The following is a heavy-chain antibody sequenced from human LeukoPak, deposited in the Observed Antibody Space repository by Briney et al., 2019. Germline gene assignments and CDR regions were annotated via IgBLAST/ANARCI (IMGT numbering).Heavy chain of an antibody. CDR1: GCSISSYY. D-gene: IGHD3-22*01. CDR3: ARGDSSGYYIVFDY. V-gene: IGHV4-59*01. Sequence: KASETLSLTCTVSGCSISSYYWSWIRQPPGKGLEWIGYIYYSGSTNYNPSLKSRVTISVDTSKNQFSLKLSSVTAADTAVYYCARGDSSGYYIVFDYWGQGTLVTVSS. CDR2: IYYSGST. J-gene: IGHJ4*02.